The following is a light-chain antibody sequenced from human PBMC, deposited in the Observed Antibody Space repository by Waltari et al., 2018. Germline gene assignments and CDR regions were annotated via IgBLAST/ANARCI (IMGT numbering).Light chain of an antibody. CDR3: CSYAGTTSWV. CDR1: SDDVGGYNL. J-gene: IGLJ3*02. Sequence: QSALTQPASVSGSPGQSNTISCPGTSDDVGGYNLVSWYQQSSGKAPKLIIYEVHKLPSGVSSRFSASRSGNTASLTISGLQSEDEANYYCCSYAGTTSWVFGGGTKVTVL. CDR2: EVH. V-gene: IGLV2-23*02.